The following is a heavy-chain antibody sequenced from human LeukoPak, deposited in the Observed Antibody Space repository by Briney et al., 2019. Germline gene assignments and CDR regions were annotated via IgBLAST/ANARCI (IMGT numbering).Heavy chain of an antibody. D-gene: IGHD4-23*01. CDR3: ARERPLSGNPFDY. V-gene: IGHV3-7*01. Sequence: GGSLRLSCAASGFTFSSYWMSWVRQAPGKGLEWVANIKQDGSEKYYVDSVKGRFTISRDNAKNSLYLQMNSLRAEDTAVYYCARERPLSGNPFDYWGQGTLVTVSS. CDR1: GFTFSSYW. CDR2: IKQDGSEK. J-gene: IGHJ4*02.